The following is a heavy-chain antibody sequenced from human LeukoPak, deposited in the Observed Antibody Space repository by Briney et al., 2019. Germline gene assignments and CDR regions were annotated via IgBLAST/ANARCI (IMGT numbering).Heavy chain of an antibody. V-gene: IGHV3-23*01. CDR1: GFTFSSYA. D-gene: IGHD4-23*01. J-gene: IGHJ3*02. CDR2: ISGSGGST. CDR3: AKDGGNGDTNEAFDI. Sequence: QSGGSLRLSCAASGFTFSSYAMCWVRQAPGKGLEWVSAISGSGGSTYYADSVKGRFTISRDNSKNTLYLQMNSLRAEDTAVYYCAKDGGNGDTNEAFDIWGQGTMVTVSS.